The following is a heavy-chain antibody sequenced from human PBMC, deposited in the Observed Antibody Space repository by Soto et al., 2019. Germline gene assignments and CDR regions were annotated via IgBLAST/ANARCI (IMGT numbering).Heavy chain of an antibody. CDR3: ARVIMITFGGVIVRGPGAFDI. CDR2: ISAYNGNT. V-gene: IGHV1-18*01. CDR1: GYTFTSYG. J-gene: IGHJ3*02. D-gene: IGHD3-16*02. Sequence: QVQLVQSGAEVKKPGASVKVSCKASGYTFTSYGISWVRQAPGQGLEWMGWISAYNGNTNYAQKLQGRVTMTTDTSKSTAYMELRSLRSDDTAVYYCARVIMITFGGVIVRGPGAFDIWGQGTMVTVSS.